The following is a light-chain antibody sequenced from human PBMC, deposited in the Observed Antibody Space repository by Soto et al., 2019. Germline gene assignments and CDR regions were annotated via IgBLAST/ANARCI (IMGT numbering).Light chain of an antibody. CDR3: AAWDDSLSGWV. J-gene: IGLJ3*02. CDR1: GSNIGSNY. Sequence: SVLTQPPSASGTPGQRVTISCSGSGSNIGSNYVYWYQQLPGTAPKLLIYRNNQRPSGVPDRFSGSKSGTSASLAISGLRSEDEADYYCAAWDDSLSGWVFGGGTKVTVL. V-gene: IGLV1-47*01. CDR2: RNN.